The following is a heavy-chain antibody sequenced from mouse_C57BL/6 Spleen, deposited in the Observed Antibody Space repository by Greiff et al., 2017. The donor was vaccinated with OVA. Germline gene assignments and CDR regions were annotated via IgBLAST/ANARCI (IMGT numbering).Heavy chain of an antibody. D-gene: IGHD3-1*01. CDR3: ARRGYETNY. J-gene: IGHJ2*01. Sequence: VQGVESGPELVKPGASVKLSCKASGYTFTSYDINWVKQRPGQGLEWIGWIYPRDGSTKYNEKFKGKATLTVDTSSSTAYMELHSLTSEDSAVYFGARRGYETNYWGQGTTLTVSS. CDR2: IYPRDGST. CDR1: GYTFTSYD. V-gene: IGHV1-85*01.